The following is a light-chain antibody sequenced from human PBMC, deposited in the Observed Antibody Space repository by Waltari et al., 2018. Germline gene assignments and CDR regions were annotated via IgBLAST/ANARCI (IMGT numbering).Light chain of an antibody. Sequence: EIVLTQSPATLSLSHGERATLPCRASQSVSSYLAWYQQKPGQAPRLLIYDASNKATGIPARFSGSGSGTDFTLTISSLEPEDFAVYYCQQRSNWPPGLTFGGGTKVEIK. CDR2: DAS. J-gene: IGKJ4*01. V-gene: IGKV3-11*01. CDR1: QSVSSY. CDR3: QQRSNWPPGLT.